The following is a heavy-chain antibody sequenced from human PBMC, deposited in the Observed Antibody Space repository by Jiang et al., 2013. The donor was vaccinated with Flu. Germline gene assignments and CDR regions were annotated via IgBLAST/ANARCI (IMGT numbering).Heavy chain of an antibody. CDR2: IIPIFGTA. J-gene: IGHJ4*02. CDR1: GGTFSSYA. V-gene: IGHV1-69*01. Sequence: KVSCKASGGTFSSYAISWVRQAPGQGLEWMGGIIPIFGTANYAQKFQGRVTITADESTSTAYMELSSLRSEDTAVYYCASLSSSWYYFDYWGQGTLVTVSS. D-gene: IGHD6-13*01. CDR3: ASLSSSWYYFDY.